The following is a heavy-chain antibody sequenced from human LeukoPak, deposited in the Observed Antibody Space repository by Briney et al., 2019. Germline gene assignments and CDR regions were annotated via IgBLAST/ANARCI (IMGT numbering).Heavy chain of an antibody. CDR2: IYYSGST. J-gene: IGHJ4*02. CDR3: ARALGQQRLVYEGVFDY. D-gene: IGHD6-13*01. CDR1: GGSISSYY. Sequence: SETLSLTCTVSGGSISSYYWSWIRQPPGKGLEWIGYIYYSGSTNYNPSLKSRVTISVDTSKNQFSLKLSSVTAADTAVYYCARALGQQRLVYEGVFDYWGQGTLVTVSS. V-gene: IGHV4-59*01.